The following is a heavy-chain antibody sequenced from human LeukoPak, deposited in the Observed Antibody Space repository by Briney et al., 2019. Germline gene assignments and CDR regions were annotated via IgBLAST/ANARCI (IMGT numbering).Heavy chain of an antibody. CDR3: ARDSSARDWNANWFDP. D-gene: IGHD1-1*01. V-gene: IGHV4-59*02. CDR1: GASVGGNH. J-gene: IGHJ5*02. CDR2: IFHDGVT. Sequence: SETLSLTCAVSGASVGGNHWSWIRQSPEKGLEWSGNIFHDGVTDYNPSLKSRVTISVDRSKNQFSLKLSSVTAADTAVYYCARDSSARDWNANWFDPWGQGTLVTVSS.